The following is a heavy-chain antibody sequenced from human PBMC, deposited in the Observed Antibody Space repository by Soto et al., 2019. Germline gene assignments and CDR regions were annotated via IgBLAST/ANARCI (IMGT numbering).Heavy chain of an antibody. J-gene: IGHJ3*02. D-gene: IGHD2-2*01. CDR1: GGTFSSYT. CDR3: ARVVYCSSTSCYGGAFEI. CDR2: IIPILGIA. V-gene: IGHV1-69*02. Sequence: QVQLVQSGAEVKKPGSSVKVSCKASGGTFSSYTISWVRQAPGQGLEWMGRIIPILGIANYAQKFQGRVTITADKSTSTAYMELSSLRYEETAVYYCARVVYCSSTSCYGGAFEIWGQGTMVTVSS.